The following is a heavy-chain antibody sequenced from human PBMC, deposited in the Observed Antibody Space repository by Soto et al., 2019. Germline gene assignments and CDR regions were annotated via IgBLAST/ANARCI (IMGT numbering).Heavy chain of an antibody. J-gene: IGHJ6*03. D-gene: IGHD4-4*01. CDR1: GYTFTSYD. V-gene: IGHV1-8*01. CDR3: ARGLHSNYYYYYMDV. Sequence: ASVKVSCKASGYTFTSYDINWVRQATGQGLEWKGWMNPNSGNTGYAQKFQGRVTMTRNTSISTAYMELSSLRSEDTAVYYCARGLHSNYYYYYMDVWGKGTTVTVSS. CDR2: MNPNSGNT.